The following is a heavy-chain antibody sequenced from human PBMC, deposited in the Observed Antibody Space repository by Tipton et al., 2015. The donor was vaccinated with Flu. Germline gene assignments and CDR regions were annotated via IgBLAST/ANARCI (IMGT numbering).Heavy chain of an antibody. D-gene: IGHD3-3*01. CDR2: ISDSGRSS. CDR1: GFTFSDYY. Sequence: SLRLSCAASGFTFSDYYMSWIRQAPGKGLEWVSGISDSGRSSFYADSVKGRFTISRDNSKSTLYLQMDSLRVDDTAIYYCAKGPYYDFWSGFGPFDSWGQGTLVTVSS. CDR3: AKGPYYDFWSGFGPFDS. J-gene: IGHJ4*02. V-gene: IGHV3-23*01.